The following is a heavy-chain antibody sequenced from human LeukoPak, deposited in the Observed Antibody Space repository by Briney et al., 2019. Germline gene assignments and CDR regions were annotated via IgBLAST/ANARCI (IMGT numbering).Heavy chain of an antibody. V-gene: IGHV3-23*01. CDR1: GFTSSSYA. Sequence: GGSLRLSCAASGFTSSSYAMSWVRQAPGKGLEWVSSIGGGSGTTYYADSVKGRFTISRDNSQDILYLQMNSLRADDTAVYYCGKGVYYDSSGYRYYYYYMDVWGKGTTVTVSS. CDR2: IGGGSGTT. J-gene: IGHJ6*03. D-gene: IGHD3-22*01. CDR3: GKGVYYDSSGYRYYYYYMDV.